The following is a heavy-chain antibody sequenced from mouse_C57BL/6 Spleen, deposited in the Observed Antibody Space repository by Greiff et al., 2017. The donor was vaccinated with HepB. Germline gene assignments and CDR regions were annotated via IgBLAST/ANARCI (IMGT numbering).Heavy chain of an antibody. CDR1: GYTFTSYW. V-gene: IGHV1-50*01. Sequence: VQLQQSGAELVKPGASVKLSCKASGYTFTSYWMQWVKQRPGQGLEWIGEIDPSDSYTNYNQKFKGKATLTVDTSSSTAYMQLSSLTSEDSAVYYCARGNFNWYYFDYWGQGTTLTVSS. CDR3: ARGNFNWYYFDY. D-gene: IGHD4-1*01. J-gene: IGHJ2*01. CDR2: IDPSDSYT.